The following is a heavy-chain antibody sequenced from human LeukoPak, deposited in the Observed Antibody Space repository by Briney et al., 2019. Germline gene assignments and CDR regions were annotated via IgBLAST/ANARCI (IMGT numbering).Heavy chain of an antibody. J-gene: IGHJ4*02. CDR1: GFTFSSYA. Sequence: GGSLRLSCAASGFTFSSYAMSWVRQAPGKGLEWVGRIQSKTDGGTTEYAAPVKGRFTISRDDSKTTLYLQMNSLKTEDTAVYYCATLTVRGVINIWGQGTLITVSS. D-gene: IGHD3-10*01. CDR3: ATLTVRGVINI. CDR2: IQSKTDGGTT. V-gene: IGHV3-15*01.